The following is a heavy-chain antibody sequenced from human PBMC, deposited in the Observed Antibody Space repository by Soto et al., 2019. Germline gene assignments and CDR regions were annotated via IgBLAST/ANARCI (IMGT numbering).Heavy chain of an antibody. Sequence: QVQLVESGGGVVQPGRSLRLSCAASGFTFSSYAMHWVRQAPGKGLEWVAVLSYDGSNKYYAESVKSRFTISVDNSKNALYQQMNSLRAEDTAVYYCARGEDYNYYFDYWGQGTLVTVSS. J-gene: IGHJ4*02. V-gene: IGHV3-30-3*01. CDR3: ARGEDYNYYFDY. D-gene: IGHD1-1*01. CDR2: LSYDGSNK. CDR1: GFTFSSYA.